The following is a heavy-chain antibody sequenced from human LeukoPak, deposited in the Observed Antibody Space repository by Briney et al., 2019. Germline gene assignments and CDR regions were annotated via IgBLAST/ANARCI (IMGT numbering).Heavy chain of an antibody. J-gene: IGHJ6*03. Sequence: SETLSLTCTVSGYSISSGYYWGWIRQPPGKGLEWIGSIYNTGEDYYNPSLNSRLTISVDTSKNQFSLILTSVTAADTAVYYCAREEYYYYMDVWGKGTTVTVSS. V-gene: IGHV4-38-2*02. CDR2: IYNTGED. CDR1: GYSISSGYY. CDR3: AREEYYYYMDV.